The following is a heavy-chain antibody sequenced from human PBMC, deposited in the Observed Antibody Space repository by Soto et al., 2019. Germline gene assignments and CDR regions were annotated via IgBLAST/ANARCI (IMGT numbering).Heavy chain of an antibody. CDR3: ARGGGTGLRVLDY. Sequence: VGSRRLSCAASGFTFSNFWMSWVRQTPGKGLEWVANIKQDGSEKYYVDSVKGRFTISRDNAKNSLYLQMSSLRAEDTAVFYCARGGGTGLRVLDYWGQGTLVTVSS. D-gene: IGHD3-9*01. CDR1: GFTFSNFW. J-gene: IGHJ4*02. CDR2: IKQDGSEK. V-gene: IGHV3-7*03.